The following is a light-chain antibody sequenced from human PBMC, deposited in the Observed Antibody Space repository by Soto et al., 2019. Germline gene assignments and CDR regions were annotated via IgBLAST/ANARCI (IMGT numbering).Light chain of an antibody. Sequence: EIVMTQSPATLSVSPGERVTLSCRASQSVSSNLAWYQQKPGQAPRLLIYGASTRATGIPARFSGSGSGTEFTLTISSLQSEDVAVYYCQQYKNWHYTFGQGTKLEIK. J-gene: IGKJ2*01. V-gene: IGKV3-15*01. CDR1: QSVSSN. CDR3: QQYKNWHYT. CDR2: GAS.